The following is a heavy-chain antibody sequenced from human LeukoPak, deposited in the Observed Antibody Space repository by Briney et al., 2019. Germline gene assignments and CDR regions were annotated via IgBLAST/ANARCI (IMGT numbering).Heavy chain of an antibody. Sequence: ASVKVSCTASGYTFTSYGISWVRQAPGQGLEWMGWISAYNGNTNYAQKLQGRVTMTTDTSTSTAYMELRSLRSDDTAVYYCARVLRYFGWKNWFDPWGQGTLVTVSS. D-gene: IGHD3-9*01. V-gene: IGHV1-18*01. CDR2: ISAYNGNT. CDR1: GYTFTSYG. J-gene: IGHJ5*02. CDR3: ARVLRYFGWKNWFDP.